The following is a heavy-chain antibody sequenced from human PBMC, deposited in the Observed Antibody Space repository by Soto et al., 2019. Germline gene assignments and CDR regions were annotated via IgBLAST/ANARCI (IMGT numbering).Heavy chain of an antibody. CDR3: SRDSYSFDY. J-gene: IGHJ4*02. Sequence: QVQLVESGGGVVQPGRSLRLSCAASGFTFSSYGMHWVRQAPGKGLEWVAVIWYDGSNKYYADSVKGRFTISRDNSKNPLYLQMNRLRAEDTALDYWSRDSYSFDYWGQGTLVTVSS. CDR1: GFTFSSYG. CDR2: IWYDGSNK. V-gene: IGHV3-33*01.